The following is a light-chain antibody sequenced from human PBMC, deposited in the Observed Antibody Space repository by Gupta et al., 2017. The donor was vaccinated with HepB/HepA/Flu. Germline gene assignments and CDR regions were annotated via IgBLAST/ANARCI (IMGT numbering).Light chain of an antibody. V-gene: IGLV2-23*01. Sequence: QSALTQPASVSGSPGQSITISCTTTSNTIGSYDFVSWYQQHPGKAPKLMISEAHKRPSGVSNRFSGSKSGNTASLTISGIKAEDEAEYFCCAFGHVFGTRTKVTVL. CDR3: CAFGHV. CDR2: EAH. CDR1: SNTIGSYDF. J-gene: IGLJ1*01.